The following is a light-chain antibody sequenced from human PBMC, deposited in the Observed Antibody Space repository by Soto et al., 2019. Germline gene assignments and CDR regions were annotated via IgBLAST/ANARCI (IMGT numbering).Light chain of an antibody. Sequence: EIVLTQSPGTLSLSPGERATLSCRASQSVSSSYLAWYQQKPGQAPRLLIYDASSRATGIPDRFSGSGSGTVFTPPISRLDPENFAVYYCQQYGSSFGQGTKVEIK. J-gene: IGKJ1*01. CDR2: DAS. CDR1: QSVSSSY. CDR3: QQYGSS. V-gene: IGKV3-20*01.